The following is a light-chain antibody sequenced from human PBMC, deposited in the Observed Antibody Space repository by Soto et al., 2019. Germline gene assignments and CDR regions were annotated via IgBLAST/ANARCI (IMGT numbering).Light chain of an antibody. J-gene: IGKJ4*01. CDR3: QQANSFPLT. Sequence: DIQMTQSPSTLSASVGDRVTITCRASQSINRWLAWYQQRPGKAPKLLIYAATTLQSGVPSRFSGSGSGTTFTLTINNLQPEDFASYFCQQANSFPLTFGGGTKVDI. CDR2: AAT. CDR1: QSINRW. V-gene: IGKV1-12*01.